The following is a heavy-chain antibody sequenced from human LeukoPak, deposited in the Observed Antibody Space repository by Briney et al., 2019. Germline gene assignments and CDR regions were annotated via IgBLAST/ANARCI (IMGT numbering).Heavy chain of an antibody. J-gene: IGHJ4*02. D-gene: IGHD1-26*01. CDR2: ISGSGGST. CDR3: AKNGVGSTWGNYFDY. V-gene: IGHV3-23*01. CDR1: GFTFSTYA. Sequence: GGSLRLSCAASGFTFSTYAMSWVRQAPGKGLEWVSTISGSGGSTYYAESVKGRFTISRGNSKNTLYLQMNSLRAEDTAVYYCAKNGVGSTWGNYFDYWGQGTLVTVSS.